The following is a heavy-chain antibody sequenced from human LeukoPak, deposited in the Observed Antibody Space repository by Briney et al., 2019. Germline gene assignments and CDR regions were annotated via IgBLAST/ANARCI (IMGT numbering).Heavy chain of an antibody. V-gene: IGHV3-33*01. J-gene: IGHJ4*02. CDR2: IWYDGSNK. Sequence: GRSLRLSCAASGFTFSSYGMHWVRQAPGKGLEWVAVIWYDGSNKYYVDSVKGRFTISRDNSKNTLYLQMDSLRAEDTAIYYCAIGGWLDYWGQGTLVTVSS. CDR1: GFTFSSYG. D-gene: IGHD2-15*01. CDR3: AIGGWLDY.